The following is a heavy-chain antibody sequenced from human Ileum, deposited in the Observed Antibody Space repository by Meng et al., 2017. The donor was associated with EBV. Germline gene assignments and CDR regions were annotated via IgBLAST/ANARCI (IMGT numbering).Heavy chain of an antibody. Sequence: QVQLQESGPGLVKPSGTLSFPCAFSGGSLSSSHWWSWVRQPPGKGLEWIGEIYHSGSTNYNPSLKSRVTISVDKSKNQFSLNLSSVTAADTAVYYCARVGQWLPIDYWGQGTLVTVSS. D-gene: IGHD6-19*01. CDR2: IYHSGST. CDR3: ARVGQWLPIDY. CDR1: GGSLSSSHW. V-gene: IGHV4-4*02. J-gene: IGHJ4*02.